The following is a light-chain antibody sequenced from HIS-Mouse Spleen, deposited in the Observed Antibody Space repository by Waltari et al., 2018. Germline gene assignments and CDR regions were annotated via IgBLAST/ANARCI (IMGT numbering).Light chain of an antibody. CDR1: ALPKQY. CDR3: YSTDSSGNHRV. CDR2: EDS. Sequence: SYELTQPPSVSVSPGQTARITCSGDALPKQYAEWYQQKSGQAPVLVIYEDSKRPSGIPERFSGSSSGTMATLTISGAQVEDEADYYCYSTDSSGNHRVFGGGTKLTVL. V-gene: IGLV3-10*01. J-gene: IGLJ2*01.